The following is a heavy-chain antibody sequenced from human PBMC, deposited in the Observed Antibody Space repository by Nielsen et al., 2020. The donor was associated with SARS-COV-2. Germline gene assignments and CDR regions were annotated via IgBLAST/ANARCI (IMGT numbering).Heavy chain of an antibody. V-gene: IGHV3-23*01. CDR2: ISGRGDRT. J-gene: IGHJ4*02. D-gene: IGHD3-10*01. CDR3: AKMVRGVVFDY. Sequence: GESLKISCAASVFTFSLYAMNWVRQAPGRGLEWVSAISGRGDRTYYADSVKGRFTVSRDSSKNTLYLQMSSLRADDTAVYYCAKMVRGVVFDYWGQGTLVTVSS. CDR1: VFTFSLYA.